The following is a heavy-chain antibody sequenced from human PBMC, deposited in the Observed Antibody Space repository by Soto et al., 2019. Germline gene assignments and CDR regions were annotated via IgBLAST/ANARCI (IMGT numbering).Heavy chain of an antibody. D-gene: IGHD1-26*01. CDR1: GGSVSSGSHY. CDR2: IYYSGST. V-gene: IGHV4-61*01. CDR3: ARTMVGARAGYFDY. Sequence: ETLSLTCTVSGGSVSSGSHYWSWIRQPPGKGLEWIGYIYYSGSTNYNPSLKSRVTISVDTSKNQFSLKLSSVTAADTAVYYCARTMVGARAGYFDYWGRGTLVTGLL. J-gene: IGHJ4*02.